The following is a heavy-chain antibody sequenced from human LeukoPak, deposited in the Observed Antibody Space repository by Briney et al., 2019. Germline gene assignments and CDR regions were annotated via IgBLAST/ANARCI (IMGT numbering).Heavy chain of an antibody. CDR2: ISSSGSTI. CDR1: GFTFSDYY. CDR3: ARERIVGATEGFDY. Sequence: GGSLRLSCAASGFTFSDYYMCWIRQAPGKGLEWVSYISSSGSTIYYADSVKGRFTISRDNAKNSLYLQMNSLRAEDTAVYYCARERIVGATEGFDYWGQGTLVTVSS. J-gene: IGHJ4*02. D-gene: IGHD1-26*01. V-gene: IGHV3-11*01.